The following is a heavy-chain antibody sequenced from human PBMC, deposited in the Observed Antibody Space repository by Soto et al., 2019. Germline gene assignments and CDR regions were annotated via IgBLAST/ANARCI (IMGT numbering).Heavy chain of an antibody. Sequence: XATLSLTCTVSGGSISSSDYYWGWIRQPPGKGLEWIGSIYYSGKTLYNPSLQSRVTISVDTSKNQFTLNLRSLTAADTAVHYCVRRYALGSPNWFDPWGQGTLVTVSS. CDR1: GGSISSSDYY. J-gene: IGHJ5*02. CDR3: VRRYALGSPNWFDP. V-gene: IGHV4-39*01. D-gene: IGHD3-10*01. CDR2: IYYSGKT.